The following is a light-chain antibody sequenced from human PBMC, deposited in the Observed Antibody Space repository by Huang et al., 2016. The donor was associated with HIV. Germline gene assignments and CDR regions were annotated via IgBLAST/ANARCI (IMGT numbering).Light chain of an antibody. CDR2: GAS. CDR3: QQYDSSPWT. CDR1: QSVSNSY. J-gene: IGKJ1*01. V-gene: IGKV3-20*01. Sequence: EIVLTQSPGTLSLSPGERATLTCRASQSVSNSYLAWYQQKPGQAPRLLFYGASSRATGIPDRFSGSGSGTDFTLTISRLEPEDFAVYYCQQYDSSPWTFGQGTKVEIK.